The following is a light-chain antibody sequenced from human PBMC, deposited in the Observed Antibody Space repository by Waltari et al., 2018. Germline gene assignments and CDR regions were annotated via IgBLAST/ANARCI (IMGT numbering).Light chain of an antibody. CDR2: KAS. Sequence: TGRASQSISSWLAWYQQKPGKAPKLLIYKASSLESGVPSRFSGSGSGTEFTLTISSLQPDDFATYYCQQYNSYPITFGQGTRLEIK. J-gene: IGKJ5*01. CDR1: QSISSW. CDR3: QQYNSYPIT. V-gene: IGKV1-5*03.